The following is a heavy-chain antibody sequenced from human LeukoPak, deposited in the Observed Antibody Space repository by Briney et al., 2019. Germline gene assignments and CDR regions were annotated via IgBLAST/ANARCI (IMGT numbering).Heavy chain of an antibody. V-gene: IGHV3-23*01. CDR3: AKGVVSAFYYDSSGYYLGVVF. CDR1: GFTFSSYA. J-gene: IGHJ4*02. CDR2: ISGSRGST. Sequence: GGSLRLSCAASGFTFSSYAMSWVRQAPGQGLERVSAISGSRGSTYYADSVKGRFTISRDNSKNTLYLQMNSLRAEDTAVYYCAKGVVSAFYYDSSGYYLGVVFWGQGALVTVSS. D-gene: IGHD3-22*01.